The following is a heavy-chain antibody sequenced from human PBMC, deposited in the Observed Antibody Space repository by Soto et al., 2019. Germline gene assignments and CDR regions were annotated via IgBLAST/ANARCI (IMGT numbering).Heavy chain of an antibody. D-gene: IGHD6-13*01. CDR3: ARYRREAVAGYTLDN. V-gene: IGHV4-59*01. CDR1: GVSISSNY. CDR2: VYNSGST. J-gene: IGHJ4*02. Sequence: SETLSLTCPVSGVSISSNYWTWILQPPGKGLEWIGYVYNSGSTNYNPSLKSRVTISEDTSKSQFSLKVNSMTAADTAVYYCARYRREAVAGYTLDNWGQGILVTVSS.